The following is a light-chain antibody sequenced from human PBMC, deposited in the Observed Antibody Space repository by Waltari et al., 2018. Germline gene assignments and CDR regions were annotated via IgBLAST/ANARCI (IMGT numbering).Light chain of an antibody. V-gene: IGKV3-20*01. J-gene: IGKJ1*01. CDR1: QSVSSNY. CDR3: QQYGSSQGT. CDR2: GAS. Sequence: EIVLPRSPCTLSLPPGERATPSCRARQSVSSNYLPWYQQKPGQAPRLLIYGASSRAPGIPDRFSGSGSGTDVTLTIRRLEPEDFVVYYCQQYGSSQGTFGQGTKVDFK.